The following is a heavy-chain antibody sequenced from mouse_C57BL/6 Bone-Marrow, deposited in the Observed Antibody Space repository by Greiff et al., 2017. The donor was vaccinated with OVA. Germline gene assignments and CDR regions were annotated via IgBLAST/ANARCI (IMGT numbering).Heavy chain of an antibody. Sequence: EVKVVESGGDLVKPGGSLKLSCAASGFTFSSYGMSWVRQTPDKRLEWVATISSGGSYTYYPDSVKGRFTISRDNAKNTLYLQMGSLKSEDTAMYYCARHGDYGSFFDYWGQGTTLTVSS. CDR2: ISSGGSYT. J-gene: IGHJ2*01. CDR3: ARHGDYGSFFDY. D-gene: IGHD1-1*01. V-gene: IGHV5-6*01. CDR1: GFTFSSYG.